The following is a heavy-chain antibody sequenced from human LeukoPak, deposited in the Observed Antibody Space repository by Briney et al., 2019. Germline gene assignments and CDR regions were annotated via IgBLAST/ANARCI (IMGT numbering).Heavy chain of an antibody. D-gene: IGHD1-26*01. J-gene: IGHJ4*02. V-gene: IGHV4-4*07. CDR1: GDSISDYH. CDR2: IINSGVT. Sequence: PSETLSLTCTVSGDSISDYHWSWIRQPAGKGLEWIGRIINSGVTNYNPSLNSRVTISVDRSKNQFSLRLTSVTAADTAVHYRGTSEVGSSSYESYDYWGQGTQVTVSA. CDR3: GTSEVGSSSYESYDY.